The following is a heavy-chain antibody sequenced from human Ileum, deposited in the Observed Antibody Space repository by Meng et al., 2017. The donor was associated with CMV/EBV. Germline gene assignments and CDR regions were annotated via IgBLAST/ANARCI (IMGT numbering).Heavy chain of an antibody. J-gene: IGHJ5*02. CDR1: GFTFNTYA. CDR3: AKGANKCCFNYFDP. D-gene: IGHD1/OR15-1a*01. CDR2: ISYDATYE. Sequence: GGSLRLSCAASGFTFNTYALHWLRQAPGKGLEWVAVISYDATYEYYADSVKDRFTISRDNSKNTLYLQMNSLRVDDTAVYYCAKGANKCCFNYFDPWGQGTLVTVSS. V-gene: IGHV3-30-3*01.